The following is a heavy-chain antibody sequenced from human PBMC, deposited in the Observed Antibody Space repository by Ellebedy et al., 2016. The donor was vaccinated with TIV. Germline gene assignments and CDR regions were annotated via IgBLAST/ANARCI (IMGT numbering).Heavy chain of an antibody. Sequence: AASVKVSCKASGGSFSTFVINWARQAPGQGLEWMGGIIPILHKANYAQKFQGRVTITANISTSTAHMELSSLRSEDTAVYYCARGSGYSSAYGLFDYWGQGTLVTVSS. V-gene: IGHV1-69*10. D-gene: IGHD5-18*01. CDR2: IIPILHKA. CDR3: ARGSGYSSAYGLFDY. J-gene: IGHJ4*02. CDR1: GGSFSTFV.